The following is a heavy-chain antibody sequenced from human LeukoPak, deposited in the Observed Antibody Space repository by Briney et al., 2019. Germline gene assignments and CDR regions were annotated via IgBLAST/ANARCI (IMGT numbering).Heavy chain of an antibody. V-gene: IGHV3-30*02. CDR2: IRSDGSNK. CDR1: GFSFSSYG. D-gene: IGHD6-19*01. Sequence: GGSLRLSCAGSGFSFSSYGMHWVRQAPGKGLEWMAFIRSDGSNKYYADSVKGRFTISRDNAKNSLYLQMNSLRAEDTAVYYCARDGYSSGWYAFDYWGQGTLVTVSS. CDR3: ARDGYSSGWYAFDY. J-gene: IGHJ4*02.